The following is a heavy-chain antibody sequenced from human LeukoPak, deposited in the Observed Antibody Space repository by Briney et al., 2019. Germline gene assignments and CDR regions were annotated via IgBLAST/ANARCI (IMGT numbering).Heavy chain of an antibody. CDR3: AKDQRDDILTGYYDYYFDY. V-gene: IGHV3-30*18. D-gene: IGHD3-9*01. J-gene: IGHJ4*02. Sequence: PGRSLRLSCAASGFTFSSYGMHWVRQAPGKGLEWVAVISYDGSNKYYADSVKGRFTISRDNSKNTLYLQMNSLRDEDTAVYYCAKDQRDDILTGYYDYYFDYWGQGTLVTVSS. CDR1: GFTFSSYG. CDR2: ISYDGSNK.